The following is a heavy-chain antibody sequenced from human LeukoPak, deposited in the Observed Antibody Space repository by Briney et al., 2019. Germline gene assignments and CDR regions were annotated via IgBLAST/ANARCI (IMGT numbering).Heavy chain of an antibody. CDR3: ARWPRYCSGGSCYNSGWDYFDY. Sequence: PSETLSLTCAVYGGSFSGYYWSWIRQPPGKGLEWIGEINHSGSTNYNPSLKSRVTISVDTSKNQFSLKVSCVTAADTAVYYCARWPRYCSGGSCYNSGWDYFDYWGQGTLVTVSS. J-gene: IGHJ4*02. CDR2: INHSGST. D-gene: IGHD2-15*01. CDR1: GGSFSGYY. V-gene: IGHV4-34*01.